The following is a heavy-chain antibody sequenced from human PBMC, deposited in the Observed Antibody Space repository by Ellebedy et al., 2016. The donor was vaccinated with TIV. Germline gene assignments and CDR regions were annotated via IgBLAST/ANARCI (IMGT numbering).Heavy chain of an antibody. V-gene: IGHV3-33*01. J-gene: IGHJ2*01. CDR1: GFTFSNYG. CDR2: IWFDGSDQ. CDR3: ARDTLAWYFDL. Sequence: GESLKISCAASGFTFSNYGMHWVRQAPGKGLEWVALIWFDGSDQDYVDSVKGRFTISRDNSKNTLYLQMNSLRAEDTAVYYCARDTLAWYFDLWGRGTLVTVSS.